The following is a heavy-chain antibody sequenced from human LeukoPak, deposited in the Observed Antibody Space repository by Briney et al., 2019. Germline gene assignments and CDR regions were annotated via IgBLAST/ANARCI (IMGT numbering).Heavy chain of an antibody. Sequence: SETLSLTCTVSGGSISSSGYYWVWIRQPPGKGLEWIATISYSGTTYYNPSLKSRVTISVDTSKNQFSLKLSSVTAADTAVYYCAAPQAKAMSNWGQGTLVTVSS. J-gene: IGHJ4*02. CDR2: ISYSGTT. D-gene: IGHD2-2*01. V-gene: IGHV4-39*01. CDR3: AAPQAKAMSN. CDR1: GGSISSSGYY.